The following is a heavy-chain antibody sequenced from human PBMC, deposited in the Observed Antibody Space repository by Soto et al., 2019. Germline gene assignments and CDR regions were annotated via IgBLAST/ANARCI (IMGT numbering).Heavy chain of an antibody. V-gene: IGHV3-48*01. D-gene: IGHD5-12*01. CDR3: VRDADIVPAGQHMVHGDY. J-gene: IGHJ4*02. CDR2: IANSHT. Sequence: DVQLVESGGGLVQPGGSLRLSCVTSGFTFTTYSMNWVRQTPWQGLEWLSYIANSHTSYADSVKGRFTISRDIARNSLYLQMNSLRAEDTGVYYCVRDADIVPAGQHMVHGDYWGQGTLVTVSS. CDR1: GFTFTTYS.